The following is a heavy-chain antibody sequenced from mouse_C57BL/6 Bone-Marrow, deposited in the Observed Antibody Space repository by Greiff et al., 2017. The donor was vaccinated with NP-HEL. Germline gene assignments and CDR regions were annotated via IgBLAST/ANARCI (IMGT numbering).Heavy chain of an antibody. CDR1: GYTFTSYW. D-gene: IGHD1-1*01. CDR2: IDPSDSYT. Sequence: QVQLKQPGAELVMPGASVKLSCKASGYTFTSYWMHWVKQRPGQGLEWIGEIDPSDSYTNYNQKFKGKSTLTVDKSSSTAYMQLSSLTSEDSAVYYCARQDYYGSSVDYWGQGTTLTVSS. J-gene: IGHJ2*01. V-gene: IGHV1-69*01. CDR3: ARQDYYGSSVDY.